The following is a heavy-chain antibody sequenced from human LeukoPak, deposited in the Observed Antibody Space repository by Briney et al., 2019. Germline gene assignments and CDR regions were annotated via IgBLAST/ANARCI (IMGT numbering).Heavy chain of an antibody. CDR2: INPNSGGT. V-gene: IGHV1-2*06. CDR1: GYTFTGYY. Sequence: GASVKVSCKASGYTFTGYYMHWVRQAPGQGLEWMGRINPNSGGTNYAQKFQGRVTMTRDTSISTAYMELSRLRSDDTAVYYCARGYCTNGVCYLVFDYWGQGTLVTVSS. D-gene: IGHD2-8*01. J-gene: IGHJ4*02. CDR3: ARGYCTNGVCYLVFDY.